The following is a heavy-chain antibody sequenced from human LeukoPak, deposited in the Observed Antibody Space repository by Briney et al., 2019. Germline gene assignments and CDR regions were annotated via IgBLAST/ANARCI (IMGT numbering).Heavy chain of an antibody. Sequence: TETLSLTCTVPGGSISSYYWSWIRKPPGKGLEWIGYIYYSGSTNYNPSLKSRVTISVDTSKNQCSLKLSSVTAADTAVYYRARHRGFGKNSPFDYWGQGTLVTVSS. D-gene: IGHD2/OR15-2a*01. CDR2: IYYSGST. V-gene: IGHV4-59*08. CDR3: ARHRGFGKNSPFDY. J-gene: IGHJ4*02. CDR1: GGSISSYY.